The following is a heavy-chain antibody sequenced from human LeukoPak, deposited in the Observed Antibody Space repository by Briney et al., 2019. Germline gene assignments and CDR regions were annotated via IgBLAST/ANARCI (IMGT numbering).Heavy chain of an antibody. CDR2: ISDSSTYI. J-gene: IGHJ4*02. CDR1: GFSFSSYS. V-gene: IGHV3-21*01. CDR3: VRVLYCSGGSCSYYFDF. D-gene: IGHD2-15*01. Sequence: GGSLRLSCAASGFSFSSYSMNWVRQAPGKGLEWVSSISDSSTYIFNADPVRGRFTISRDDAKNSLYLQMNSLRVEATAVSYCVRVLYCSGGSCSYYFDFWGQGTLVTVSS.